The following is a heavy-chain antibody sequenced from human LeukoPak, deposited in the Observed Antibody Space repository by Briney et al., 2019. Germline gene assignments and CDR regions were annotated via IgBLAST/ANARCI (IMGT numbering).Heavy chain of an antibody. CDR1: GFTFSDDD. J-gene: IGHJ4*02. Sequence: PGGSLRLSCAASGFTFSDDDMHWVRQAPGGGLGWVSWIRFNGETRYTNSVEGRFTISRDNSNSTLYLHLYSLRPEDTALYYCPKITRARSADQDFDSWGRGTLVTVSS. CDR3: PKITRARSADQDFDS. CDR2: IRFNGET. V-gene: IGHV3-23*01. D-gene: IGHD2-2*01.